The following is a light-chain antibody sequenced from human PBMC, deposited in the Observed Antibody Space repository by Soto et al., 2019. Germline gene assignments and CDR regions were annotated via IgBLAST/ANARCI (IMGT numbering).Light chain of an antibody. V-gene: IGKV1-5*01. CDR3: QHTTDFT. Sequence: DIQMTQSPSTLAASFGYPFTMTCRSSSKWLAWYQKKPGKAPKLLIYDVSNLERGVPPRFSGSTSGAESTLTITGLQPDDLGTYYCQHTTDFTFGQGTKVDIK. CDR1: SSSKW. CDR2: DVS. J-gene: IGKJ2*01.